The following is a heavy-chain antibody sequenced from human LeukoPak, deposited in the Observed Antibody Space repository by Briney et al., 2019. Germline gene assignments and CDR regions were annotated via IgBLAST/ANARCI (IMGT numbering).Heavy chain of an antibody. CDR3: AKERVGVAVAGTVPFDY. CDR1: GFTFSTYG. CDR2: ISHDGSNK. J-gene: IGHJ4*02. D-gene: IGHD6-19*01. V-gene: IGHV3-30*18. Sequence: GGSLRLSCAASGFTFSTYGMHWVRQAPGKGLAWVAVISHDGSNKYYADSVKGRFTISRDNSKNTLYLQMNSLRAEDTAVYYCAKERVGVAVAGTVPFDYWGQGTLVTASS.